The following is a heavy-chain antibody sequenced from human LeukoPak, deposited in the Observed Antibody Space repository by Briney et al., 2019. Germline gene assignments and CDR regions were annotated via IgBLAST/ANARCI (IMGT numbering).Heavy chain of an antibody. CDR3: AALDHGHDY. CDR2: MNPDGSEI. Sequence: GGSLRLSCATSGFTFSSFWMSWVRQAPGKGLEWVSNMNPDGSEIYYVDSVKGRFTISRDNAKNLLFLQMNSLRAEDTAMYYCAALDHGHDYWGQGTLVSVST. V-gene: IGHV3-7*01. J-gene: IGHJ4*02. CDR1: GFTFSSFW.